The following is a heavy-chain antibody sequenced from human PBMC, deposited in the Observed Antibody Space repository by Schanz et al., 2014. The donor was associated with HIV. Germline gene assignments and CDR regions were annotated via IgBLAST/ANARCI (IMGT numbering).Heavy chain of an antibody. D-gene: IGHD3-3*01. V-gene: IGHV3-23*01. CDR3: AKTGWSQGNYYYYYGMDV. CDR1: GFPFSSYA. Sequence: EVQLLESGGGLVQPGGSLRLSCAASGFPFSSYAMNWVRQAPGKGLEWVSSISGSGGRTYHADSVKGRFTISRDNSKNTVYLQMNSLRAEDTAVYYCAKTGWSQGNYYYYYGMDVWGQGTTVTVSS. CDR2: ISGSGGRT. J-gene: IGHJ6*02.